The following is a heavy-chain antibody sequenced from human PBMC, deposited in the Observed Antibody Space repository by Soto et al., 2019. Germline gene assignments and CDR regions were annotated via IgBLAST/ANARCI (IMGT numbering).Heavy chain of an antibody. V-gene: IGHV1-69*12. J-gene: IGHJ2*01. CDR1: GGTFSNYP. Sequence: QVQLVQSGAEVKKPGSSVKVSCKASGGTFSNYPISWVRQAPGQGLDWMGGIIPIFGTTNYEQKFQGRVTITADDSTSQAYMEMSNPRSENTAVFYCARGNHRWLQLWYFDRWGRGTLVTVSS. D-gene: IGHD5-12*01. CDR3: ARGNHRWLQLWYFDR. CDR2: IIPIFGTT.